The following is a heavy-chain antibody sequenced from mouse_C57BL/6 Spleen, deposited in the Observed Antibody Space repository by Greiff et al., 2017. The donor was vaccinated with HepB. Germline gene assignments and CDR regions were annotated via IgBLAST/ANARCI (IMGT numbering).Heavy chain of an antibody. D-gene: IGHD2-1*01. CDR3: ARRGPYGNYAMDY. Sequence: QVQLQQSGPELVKPGASVKISCKASGYAFSSSWMNWVKQRPGKGLEWIGRIYPGDGDTNYNGKFKGKATLTADKSSSTAYMQLSGLTSEDSAVYFCARRGPYGNYAMDYWGQGTSVTVSS. CDR2: IYPGDGDT. CDR1: GYAFSSSW. V-gene: IGHV1-82*01. J-gene: IGHJ4*01.